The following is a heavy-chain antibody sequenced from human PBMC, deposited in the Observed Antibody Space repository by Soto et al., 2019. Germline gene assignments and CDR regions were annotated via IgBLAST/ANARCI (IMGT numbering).Heavy chain of an antibody. CDR1: GFTFSSYE. Sequence: GGSLRLSCAASGFTFSSYEMNWVRQAPGKGLEWVSYIISSGSTIYYADSVKGQFTISRDNAKNSLYLQMNSLRAEDTAVYYCARVFSYSSSYKVWFYFDYWGQGTLVTVSS. D-gene: IGHD6-13*01. J-gene: IGHJ4*02. V-gene: IGHV3-48*03. CDR2: IISSGSTI. CDR3: ARVFSYSSSYKVWFYFDY.